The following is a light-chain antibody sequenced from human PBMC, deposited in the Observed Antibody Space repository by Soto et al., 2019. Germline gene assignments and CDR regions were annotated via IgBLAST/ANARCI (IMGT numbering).Light chain of an antibody. CDR1: SSDVGSYNL. CDR3: CSYAGSSTLV. CDR2: EDS. V-gene: IGLV2-23*01. Sequence: QSVLTQPASVSGSPGQSITISCTGTSSDVGSYNLVSWYQQHPGKAPKLMIYEDSKRPSGISNRSSGSKSGNTASLTISGLQAEDEADYYCCSYAGSSTLVFGGGTKLTVL. J-gene: IGLJ2*01.